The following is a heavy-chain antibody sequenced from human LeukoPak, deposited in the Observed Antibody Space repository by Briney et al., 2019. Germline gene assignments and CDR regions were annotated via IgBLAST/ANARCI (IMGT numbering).Heavy chain of an antibody. J-gene: IGHJ4*02. Sequence: SVKVSCKISDYTFSSDGFTWVRQAPGKGLEWMGWINTHNGNKNYAQKFQGRVTMTTDTSTNTAYMDLRSLTSDDTATYYCANRGQQLYDYWGQGTLVTVST. V-gene: IGHV1-18*01. D-gene: IGHD6-13*01. CDR3: ANRGQQLYDY. CDR2: INTHNGNK. CDR1: DYTFSSDG.